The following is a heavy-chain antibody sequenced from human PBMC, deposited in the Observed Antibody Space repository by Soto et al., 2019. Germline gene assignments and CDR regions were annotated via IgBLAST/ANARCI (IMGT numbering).Heavy chain of an antibody. D-gene: IGHD6-13*01. J-gene: IGHJ4*02. V-gene: IGHV3-23*01. CDR1: GFPFSSYA. Sequence: GGSLRLSCAASGFPFSSYAMSWVRQAPGKGLEWVSAISGSGGSTYYADSVKGRFTISRDNSKNTLYLQRNSLRAEDTPVYYCAKTGYSTSWYATYFDYWGQGTRVTVSS. CDR2: ISGSGGST. CDR3: AKTGYSTSWYATYFDY.